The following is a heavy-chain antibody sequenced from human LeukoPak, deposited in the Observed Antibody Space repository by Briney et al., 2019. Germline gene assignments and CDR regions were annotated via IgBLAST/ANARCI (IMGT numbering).Heavy chain of an antibody. D-gene: IGHD3-22*01. CDR3: TTDRLGYYDSTGVDY. CDR1: GFTFSNAW. CDR2: IKSKTDGGTT. Sequence: PGGSLRLSCAASGFTFSNAWMSWVRQAPGKGLEWVGRIKSKTDGGTTDYAAPVKGRFTISRDDSKNTLYLQMNSLKTEDTAVYYCTTDRLGYYDSTGVDYWGQGTLVTVSS. V-gene: IGHV3-15*01. J-gene: IGHJ4*02.